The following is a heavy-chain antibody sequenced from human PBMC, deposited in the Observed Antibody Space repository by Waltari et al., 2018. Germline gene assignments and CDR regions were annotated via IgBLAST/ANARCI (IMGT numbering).Heavy chain of an antibody. CDR3: AKGSHYYDSSGHFDY. V-gene: IGHV3-23*01. Sequence: EVQLLESGGGLVQPGGSLRLSCAASGFTFRRYAMSWVRRAPGKGLEWVSAISGSGGSTYYADSVKGRFTISRDNSKNTLYLQMNSLRAEDTAVYYCAKGSHYYDSSGHFDYWGQGTLVTVSS. CDR1: GFTFRRYA. D-gene: IGHD3-22*01. CDR2: ISGSGGST. J-gene: IGHJ4*02.